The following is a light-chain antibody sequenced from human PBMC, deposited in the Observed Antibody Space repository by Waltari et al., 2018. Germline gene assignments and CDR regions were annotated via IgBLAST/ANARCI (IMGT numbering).Light chain of an antibody. CDR2: SNN. Sequence: QSVLTQSPSTSGTPGQTVTIFCSGSGSNIGARTVNWYQQLPGTAPKLLIYSNNHRPPGVPDRFSGSKSGSSASLAISRLQSEDEADYYCAAWDDTLNGVLFGGGTKLTVL. CDR1: GSNIGART. CDR3: AAWDDTLNGVL. J-gene: IGLJ2*01. V-gene: IGLV1-44*01.